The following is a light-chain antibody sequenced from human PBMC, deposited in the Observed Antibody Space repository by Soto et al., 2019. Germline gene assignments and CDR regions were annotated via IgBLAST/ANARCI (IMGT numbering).Light chain of an antibody. CDR3: CSFAGNSLV. J-gene: IGLJ2*01. V-gene: IGLV2-11*01. CDR1: SSDVGAYNY. CDR2: DVT. Sequence: QSALTQPRSVSGSPGQSVTISCAGTSSDVGAYNYVSWYQQHPGKAPKIMIYDVTERPSGVPDRFSGSKSGNTASLTISGLQAEDEADYYCCSFAGNSLVLGGGTKVTVL.